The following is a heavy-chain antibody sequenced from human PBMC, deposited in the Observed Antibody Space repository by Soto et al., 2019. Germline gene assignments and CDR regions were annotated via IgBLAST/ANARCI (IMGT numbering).Heavy chain of an antibody. V-gene: IGHV3-74*01. Sequence: EVQLVESGGGLVQPGGSLRLSCAASRFTFSNYWMHWVRQAPGKGLVWVSRITGDGSGANYADSVKGRFTISRDNAKNTLYLQMNSLRGEDTAVYYCARVPIAVPVMGIDYWGQGTLVTVSS. D-gene: IGHD6-19*01. CDR1: RFTFSNYW. CDR3: ARVPIAVPVMGIDY. CDR2: ITGDGSGA. J-gene: IGHJ4*02.